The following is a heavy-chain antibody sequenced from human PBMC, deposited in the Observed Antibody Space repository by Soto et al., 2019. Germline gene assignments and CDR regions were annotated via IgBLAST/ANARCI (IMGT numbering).Heavy chain of an antibody. J-gene: IGHJ4*02. Sequence: GGSLRLSCAASGFTFSRYGMNWVRQAPGKGLDWVSYISGSGEDTIYYADSVKGRFTISRDNAKNSLYLQMNSLRDEDTAVYYCARRGWDLLNFFDYWGQGALVTVSS. D-gene: IGHD1-26*01. V-gene: IGHV3-48*02. CDR2: ISGSGEDTI. CDR1: GFTFSRYG. CDR3: ARRGWDLLNFFDY.